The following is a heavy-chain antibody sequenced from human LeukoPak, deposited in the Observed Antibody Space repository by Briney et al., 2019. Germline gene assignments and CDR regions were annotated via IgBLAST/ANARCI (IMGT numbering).Heavy chain of an antibody. D-gene: IGHD3-10*01. CDR1: GYTFTSYG. CDR2: ISAYNGNT. Sequence: ASVKVSCKASGYTFTSYGISWVRQAPGQGLEWMGWISAYNGNTNYAQKLQGRVTMTTDTSTSTAYMELRSLRSEDTAVYYCARGRGSGSYYYYYYYGMDVWGQGTTVTVSS. V-gene: IGHV1-18*01. J-gene: IGHJ6*02. CDR3: ARGRGSGSYYYYYYYGMDV.